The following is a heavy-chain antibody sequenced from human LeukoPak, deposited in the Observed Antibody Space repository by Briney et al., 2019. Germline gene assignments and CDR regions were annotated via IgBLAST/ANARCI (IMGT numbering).Heavy chain of an antibody. V-gene: IGHV3-23*01. CDR1: GSTFSSYA. CDR3: AKGSDSGWYGAYFDY. CDR2: ITGGGGGT. J-gene: IGHJ4*02. D-gene: IGHD6-13*01. Sequence: GGSLRLSCAASGSTFSSYAMSWVRQAPGKGLEWVSAITGGGGGTYYADSVKGRFTISRDNSKNTLYLQMNSLRAEDTAVYYCAKGSDSGWYGAYFDYWGQGTLVTVSS.